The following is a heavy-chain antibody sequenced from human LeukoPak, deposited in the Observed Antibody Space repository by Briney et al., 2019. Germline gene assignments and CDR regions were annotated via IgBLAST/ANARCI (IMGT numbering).Heavy chain of an antibody. CDR3: AKDGFDYYDSSGYYYFNY. CDR2: ISGGGVAI. Sequence: GGSLRLSCAASGFTFSNHAMSWVRQAPGKGLQWVSAISGGGVAIYYADSVKGRFAISRDNSKNTLYLQMNSLRAEDTAVYYCAKDGFDYYDSSGYYYFNYWGQGTLVTVSS. V-gene: IGHV3-23*01. CDR1: GFTFSNHA. D-gene: IGHD3-22*01. J-gene: IGHJ4*02.